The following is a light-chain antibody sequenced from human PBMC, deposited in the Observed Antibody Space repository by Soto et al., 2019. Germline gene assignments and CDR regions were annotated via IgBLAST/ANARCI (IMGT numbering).Light chain of an antibody. CDR3: HQRQSWPRT. CDR2: DTS. J-gene: IGKJ1*01. CDR1: QTVSSK. Sequence: EIVLTQSPATLSSSPGERATLSCRASQTVSSKLAWYQHKPGQAPTLLIYDTSSRAGGIPARFSGSGSGTDFTLTISSLEPEDFAVYYCHQRQSWPRTFGQGTKV. V-gene: IGKV3-11*01.